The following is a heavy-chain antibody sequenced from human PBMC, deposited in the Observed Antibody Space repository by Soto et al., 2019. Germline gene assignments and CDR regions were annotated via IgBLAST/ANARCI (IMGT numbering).Heavy chain of an antibody. Sequence: EVQLVESGGSLVQPGGSLRLSCAASGFTFSSYWMHWVRQAPGKGLVWVSRINSDESSTSYADSVKGRFTISRDNAKNTLYLQMSSLSAEDTAVYYCAVAVAGPTAIGYWCQGTLVTVSS. CDR2: INSDESST. CDR3: AVAVAGPTAIGY. J-gene: IGHJ4*02. CDR1: GFTFSSYW. V-gene: IGHV3-74*01. D-gene: IGHD6-19*01.